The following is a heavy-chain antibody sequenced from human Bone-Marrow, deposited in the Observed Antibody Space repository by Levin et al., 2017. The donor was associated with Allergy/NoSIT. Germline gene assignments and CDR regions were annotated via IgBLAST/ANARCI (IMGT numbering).Heavy chain of an antibody. J-gene: IGHJ4*02. D-gene: IGHD3-16*01. CDR3: ARGHYDFNS. CDR2: IYNTETA. CDR1: GVSISNFY. Sequence: SETLSLICTVSGVSISNFYWSWIRQPPGKGLEWIAYIYNTETAIYNPSLKSRVTISVDTSKNQVSLKLASVSAADTAMYYCARGHYDFNSWGQGTRVTVSS. V-gene: IGHV4-59*01.